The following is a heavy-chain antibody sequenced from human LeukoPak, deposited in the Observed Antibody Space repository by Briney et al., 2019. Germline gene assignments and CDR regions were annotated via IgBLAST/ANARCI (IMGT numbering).Heavy chain of an antibody. CDR2: IKQDGSEK. J-gene: IGHJ4*02. D-gene: IGHD6-19*01. CDR1: GFTFSSYW. CDR3: AKDLDFLGNSSGWDDY. Sequence: GGSLRLSCAASGFTFSSYWMSWVRQAPGKGLEWVANIKQDGSEKYYADSVKGRFTISRDNAKNSLYLQMNGLRAEDTAVYYCAKDLDFLGNSSGWDDYGGQGTLVTVSS. V-gene: IGHV3-7*01.